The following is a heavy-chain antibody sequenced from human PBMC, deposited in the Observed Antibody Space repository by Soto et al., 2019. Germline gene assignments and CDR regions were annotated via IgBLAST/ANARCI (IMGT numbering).Heavy chain of an antibody. CDR3: AGGALYYYLRSGPINGGMDD. Sequence: SEPLYLTCAVSGGSCSDYSWNWNGIRQPPGKGLEWIGEINHSGSTSHNPSLKSRVTLSLDPSNNQISLILTSVTAADTAVYYCAGGALYYYLRSGPINGGMDDWGQGTTVTVSS. V-gene: IGHV4-34*01. CDR1: GGSCSDYS. CDR2: INHSGST. J-gene: IGHJ6*02. D-gene: IGHD3-3*01.